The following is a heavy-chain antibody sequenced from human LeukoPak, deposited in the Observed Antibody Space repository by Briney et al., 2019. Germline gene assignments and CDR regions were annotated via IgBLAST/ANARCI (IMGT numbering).Heavy chain of an antibody. CDR3: ARHRGLKRWFDP. Sequence: SETLSLTCTVSGGSISSSSYYWGWIRQPPGKGLEWIGSIYYSGSTYYNPSLKSRVTISVGTSKNQFSLKLSSVTAADTAVYYCARHRGLKRWFDPWGQGTLVTVSS. J-gene: IGHJ5*02. V-gene: IGHV4-39*01. D-gene: IGHD2-15*01. CDR1: GGSISSSSYY. CDR2: IYYSGST.